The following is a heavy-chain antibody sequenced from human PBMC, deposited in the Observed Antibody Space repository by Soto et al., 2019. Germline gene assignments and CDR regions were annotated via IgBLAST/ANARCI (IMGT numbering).Heavy chain of an antibody. Sequence: SETLSLTCTVSGGSISSDDYYWSWIRQAPGRGLEWIGYIHSSGSIYYNPSLKSRATMSMDTAGNQFSLTVSSVTVADTAVYYCARDLDGLHDDTSGPFPRPGWGQGTLVTVSS. CDR3: ARDLDGLHDDTSGPFPRPG. J-gene: IGHJ1*01. V-gene: IGHV4-30-4*01. D-gene: IGHD3-22*01. CDR2: IHSSGSI. CDR1: GGSISSDDYY.